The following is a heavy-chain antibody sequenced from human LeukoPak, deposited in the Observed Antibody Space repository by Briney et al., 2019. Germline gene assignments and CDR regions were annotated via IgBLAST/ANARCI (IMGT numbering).Heavy chain of an antibody. CDR1: GFTFSNAW. Sequence: GGSLRLSCAASGFTFSNAWMSWVRQAPGKGLEWVGRIKSKTDGGTTDYAAPVKGRFTISRDDSKNTLYLQMNSLKTEDTAVYYRTTDITGPHYDSSGYYYYYYYYMDVWGKGTTVTVSS. CDR3: TTDITGPHYDSSGYYYYYYYYMDV. V-gene: IGHV3-15*01. D-gene: IGHD3-22*01. CDR2: IKSKTDGGTT. J-gene: IGHJ6*03.